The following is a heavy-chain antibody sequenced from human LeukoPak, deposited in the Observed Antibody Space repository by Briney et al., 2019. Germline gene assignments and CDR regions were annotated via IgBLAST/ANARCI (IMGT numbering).Heavy chain of an antibody. CDR2: IPYDGSNK. Sequence: GGSLRLSCAASGFTFSSYGMHWVRQAPGKGLEWVAVIPYDGSNKYYADSVKGRFTISRDNSKNTLYLQMNSLRAEDTAVYYCAKDKRVYFDWLLSHFDYWGQGTLVTVSS. V-gene: IGHV3-30*02. CDR3: AKDKRVYFDWLLSHFDY. CDR1: GFTFSSYG. D-gene: IGHD3-9*01. J-gene: IGHJ4*02.